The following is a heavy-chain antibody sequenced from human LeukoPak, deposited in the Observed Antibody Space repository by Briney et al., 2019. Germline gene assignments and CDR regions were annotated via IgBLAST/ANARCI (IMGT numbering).Heavy chain of an antibody. V-gene: IGHV1-2*02. CDR3: ARHPGKVTNDWYFDL. D-gene: IGHD4-23*01. J-gene: IGHJ2*01. CDR1: AYTFTGYY. Sequence: ASVKVSCKASAYTFTGYYMHWVRQAPGQGLEWMGWINPNSGGTNYAQKFQGRVTMTRDTSITTAYMELSRLSSDDTAVYYCARHPGKVTNDWYFDLWGRGTLVTVSS. CDR2: INPNSGGT.